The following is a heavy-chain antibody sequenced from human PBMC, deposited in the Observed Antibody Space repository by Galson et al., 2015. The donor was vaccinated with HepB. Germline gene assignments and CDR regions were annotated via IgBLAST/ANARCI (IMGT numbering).Heavy chain of an antibody. V-gene: IGHV1-69*13. Sequence: SVKVSCKASGGTFSSYAISWVRQAPGQGLEWMGGIIPIFGTANYAQKFQGRVTITADESTSTAYMELSSLRSEDTAVYYCARVSSGSGYDYGVGVFDYWGQGTLVTVSS. CDR1: GGTFSSYA. CDR3: ARVSSGSGYDYGVGVFDY. J-gene: IGHJ4*02. D-gene: IGHD5-12*01. CDR2: IIPIFGTA.